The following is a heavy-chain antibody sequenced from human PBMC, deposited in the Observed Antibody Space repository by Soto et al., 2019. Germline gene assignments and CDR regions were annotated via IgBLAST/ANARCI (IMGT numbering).Heavy chain of an antibody. CDR2: ISWNSGSI. D-gene: IGHD5-18*01. J-gene: IGHJ4*02. Sequence: EVQLVESGGGLVQPGRSLRLSCAASGFTFDDYAMHWVRQAPGKGLEWVSGISWNSGSIGYADSVKGRFTISRDNAKNSLYLQMNSLRAEDTALYYCAKDTYNGAWIQLWDIDYWGQGTLVTVSS. V-gene: IGHV3-9*01. CDR3: AKDTYNGAWIQLWDIDY. CDR1: GFTFDDYA.